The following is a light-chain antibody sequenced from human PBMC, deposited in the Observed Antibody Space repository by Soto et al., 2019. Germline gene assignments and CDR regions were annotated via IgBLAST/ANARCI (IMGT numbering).Light chain of an antibody. CDR3: QHYNSYSEA. CDR2: GAS. CDR1: QSVNSN. J-gene: IGKJ1*01. Sequence: ETVMTQSPATLSVSPGERATLSCWASQSVNSNLAWYQQKLGQAPRVLIYGASTRATGIPARFSGSGSETEFILTISSLQSEDFATYYCQHYNSYSEAFGQGTKVDI. V-gene: IGKV3-15*01.